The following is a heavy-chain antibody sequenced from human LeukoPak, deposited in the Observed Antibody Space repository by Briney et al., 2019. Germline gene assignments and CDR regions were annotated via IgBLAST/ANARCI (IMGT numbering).Heavy chain of an antibody. CDR1: GFTFSSYW. CDR2: IRDDGGEI. J-gene: IGHJ4*02. D-gene: IGHD3-22*01. CDR3: ARDKPRGIYYGSIFDS. Sequence: GGSLRLSCEASGFTFSSYWMSWVRQAPGKGLEWVANIRDDGGEIYYVDSVKGRFTISRDNAKSSLFLQMNSLRAEDAAVYYCARDKPRGIYYGSIFDSWGQGTLVTVSS. V-gene: IGHV3-7*01.